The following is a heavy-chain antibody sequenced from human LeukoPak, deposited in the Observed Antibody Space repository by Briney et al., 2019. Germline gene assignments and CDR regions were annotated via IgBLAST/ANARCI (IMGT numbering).Heavy chain of an antibody. J-gene: IGHJ4*02. CDR1: GFTFSSYA. CDR2: ISGSGGST. D-gene: IGHD5-18*01. CDR3: ATPNWIQLWLGSFDY. V-gene: IGHV3-23*01. Sequence: GGSLRLSCAASGFTFSSYAMSWVRQAPGKGLEWVSAISGSGGSTYYADSVKGRFTISRDNSKNTLYLQMNSLRAEDTAVYYCATPNWIQLWLGSFDYWGQGTLVTVSS.